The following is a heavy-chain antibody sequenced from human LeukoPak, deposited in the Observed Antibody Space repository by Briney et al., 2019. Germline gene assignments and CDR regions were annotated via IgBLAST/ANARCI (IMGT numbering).Heavy chain of an antibody. J-gene: IGHJ5*02. D-gene: IGHD4-11*01. V-gene: IGHV4-34*01. CDR2: INHSGST. CDR3: ARGLSLGYSNYWA. CDR1: GGSFSSYY. Sequence: SETLSLTCAVYGGSFSSYYWSWIRQPPGKGLEWIGEINHSGSTNYNPSLKSRVTISVDTSKNQFSLKLSSVTAADTAVYYCARGLSLGYSNYWAWGQGTLVTVSS.